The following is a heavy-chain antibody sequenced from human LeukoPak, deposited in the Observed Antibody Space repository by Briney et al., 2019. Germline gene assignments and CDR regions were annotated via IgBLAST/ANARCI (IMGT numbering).Heavy chain of an antibody. CDR1: GFTFSSYW. J-gene: IGHJ6*03. CDR3: ARDKSSSWYYYYYYMDV. V-gene: IGHV3-7*01. D-gene: IGHD6-13*01. CDR2: IKQDGSEK. Sequence: PGGSLRLSCAASGFTFSSYWMSWVRQAPGKGLEWVANIKQDGSEKYYVDSVKGRFTISRDNAKNSLYLQMNSLRAEDTAVYYCARDKSSSWYYYYYYMDVWGKGTTVTLSS.